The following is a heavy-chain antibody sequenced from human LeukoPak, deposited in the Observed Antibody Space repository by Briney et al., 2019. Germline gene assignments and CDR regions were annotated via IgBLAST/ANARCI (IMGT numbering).Heavy chain of an antibody. CDR1: GGSINNYY. V-gene: IGHV4-59*08. Sequence: SETLSLTCTVSGGSINNYYWTWIRQPPGKGLEWIGSVYYSGSTNYNPSLKSRVTISLDTSRNQFSLKLSSVTAADTAVYYCARRARATAGGDYFDYWGQGTLVTVSS. CDR2: VYYSGST. D-gene: IGHD6-13*01. CDR3: ARRARATAGGDYFDY. J-gene: IGHJ4*02.